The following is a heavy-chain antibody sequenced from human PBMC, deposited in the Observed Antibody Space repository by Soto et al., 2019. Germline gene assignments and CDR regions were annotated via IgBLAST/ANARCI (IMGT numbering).Heavy chain of an antibody. CDR3: ARGRVGTTNWNWFDP. V-gene: IGHV4-34*01. J-gene: IGHJ5*02. CDR2: INHSGST. Sequence: QVQPQQWGAGLLKPSETLSLTCAVYGGSFSDYYWSWIRQPPGKGLEWIGEINHSGSTNYNPSLKSRVTISVDTSKNPFSLKLSSVTAADTAVYYCARGRVGTTNWNWFDPWGQGTLVTVSS. CDR1: GGSFSDYY. D-gene: IGHD1-26*01.